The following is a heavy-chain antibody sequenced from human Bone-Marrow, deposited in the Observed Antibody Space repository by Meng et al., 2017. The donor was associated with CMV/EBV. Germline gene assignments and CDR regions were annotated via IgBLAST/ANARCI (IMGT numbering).Heavy chain of an antibody. Sequence: GRSLRLSCAASGFTFSSYSMNWVRQAPGKGLEWVSSISSSSSYIYYADSVKGRFTISRDNAKNSLYLQMNSLRAEDTAVYYCASPYYDFWSGPYAFDIWGQGTMVTV. CDR1: GFTFSSYS. CDR3: ASPYYDFWSGPYAFDI. CDR2: ISSSSSYI. J-gene: IGHJ3*02. D-gene: IGHD3-3*01. V-gene: IGHV3-21*01.